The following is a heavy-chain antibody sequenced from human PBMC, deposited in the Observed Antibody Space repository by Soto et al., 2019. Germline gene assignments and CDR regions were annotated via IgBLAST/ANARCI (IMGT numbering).Heavy chain of an antibody. Sequence: GASVKVSCEASGYTFTGYYMHCVRQAPGQGLEWMGWINPNSGGTNYAQKLQGWVTMTRDTSISTAYMELSRLRSDDTAVYYCARGGPYDSSGYYAFDIWGQGTMVTVSS. CDR1: GYTFTGYY. CDR3: ARGGPYDSSGYYAFDI. D-gene: IGHD3-22*01. V-gene: IGHV1-2*04. J-gene: IGHJ3*02. CDR2: INPNSGGT.